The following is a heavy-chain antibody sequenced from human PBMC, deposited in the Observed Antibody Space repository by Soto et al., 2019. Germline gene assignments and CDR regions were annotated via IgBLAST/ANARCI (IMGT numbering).Heavy chain of an antibody. CDR1: GDSITSNSYF. Sequence: SETLSLTCTVSGDSITSNSYFWAWIRQPPGKGLEWIGSIYYSGTTYYSPSFQGQVTISADKSISTAYLQWSSLKASDTAMYYCARHWGYYDSSGFQHWGQGTLVTVSS. J-gene: IGHJ1*01. D-gene: IGHD3-22*01. CDR2: IYYSGTT. CDR3: ARHWGYYDSSGFQH. V-gene: IGHV4-39*07.